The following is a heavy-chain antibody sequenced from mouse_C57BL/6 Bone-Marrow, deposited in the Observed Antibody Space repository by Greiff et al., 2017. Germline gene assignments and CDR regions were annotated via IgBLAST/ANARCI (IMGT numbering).Heavy chain of an antibody. D-gene: IGHD1-1*01. CDR3: ARRVLYYGSSAYAMDY. CDR1: GYSITSGYY. V-gene: IGHV3-6*01. J-gene: IGHJ4*01. CDR2: ISYDGSN. Sequence: EVKLMESGPGLVKPSQSLSLTCSVTGYSITSGYYWNWIRQFPGNKLEWMGYISYDGSNNYNPSLKNRISITRDTSKNQFFLKLNSVATEDTATYYCARRVLYYGSSAYAMDYWGQGTSGTVSS.